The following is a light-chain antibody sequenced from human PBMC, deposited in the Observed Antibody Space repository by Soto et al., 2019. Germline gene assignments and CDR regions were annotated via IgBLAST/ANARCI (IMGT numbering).Light chain of an antibody. CDR3: CSYAHSTTVV. CDR2: EGS. CDR1: SSNVGSYNL. J-gene: IGLJ2*01. V-gene: IGLV2-23*01. Sequence: QSALTQPASVSGSPGQSITISCTGTSSNVGSYNLVSWYQQHPGKAPELMIFEGSKRPSGVSNRFSGYKSGNTASLTISGLQPEDEADYYCCSYAHSTTVVFGGGTKLTVL.